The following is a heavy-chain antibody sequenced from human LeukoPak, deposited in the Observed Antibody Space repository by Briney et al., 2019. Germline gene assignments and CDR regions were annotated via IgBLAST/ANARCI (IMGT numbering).Heavy chain of an antibody. CDR3: AREMRCSSTSCYLFDY. J-gene: IGHJ4*02. D-gene: IGHD2-2*01. CDR1: GGSISSYY. Sequence: SETLSLTCTVSGGSISSYYWSWIRQPPGKGLEWIGYIYYSGNTNYNPSLKSRVTISVDTSKNQFSLKLSSVTAADTAVYYCAREMRCSSTSCYLFDYWGQGTLVTVSS. CDR2: IYYSGNT. V-gene: IGHV4-59*01.